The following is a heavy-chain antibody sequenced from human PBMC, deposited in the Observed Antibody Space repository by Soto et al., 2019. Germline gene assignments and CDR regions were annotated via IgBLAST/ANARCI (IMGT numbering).Heavy chain of an antibody. CDR3: ARHDRGDFGV. Sequence: QLQLQESGPGLVKPSETLSVTCSVSGGSIGSSSDYWGWIRQPPGKRLEWLGRISYSGDTYYNPSLKSRVSISVDTPKNQFYLNLSSVTAADTAVYFCARHDRGDFGVWGQGTMVTVSS. J-gene: IGHJ3*01. CDR2: ISYSGDT. D-gene: IGHD7-27*01. CDR1: GGSIGSSSDY. V-gene: IGHV4-39*01.